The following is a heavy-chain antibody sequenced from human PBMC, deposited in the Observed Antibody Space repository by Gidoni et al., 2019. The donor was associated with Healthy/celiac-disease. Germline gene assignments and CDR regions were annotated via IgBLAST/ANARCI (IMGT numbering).Heavy chain of an antibody. CDR2: ISGSGGST. CDR3: AKDNPTVITMIVGFFDY. V-gene: IGHV3-23*01. J-gene: IGHJ4*02. Sequence: PRKGLEWVSAISGSGGSTYYADSVKGRFTISRDNSKNTLYLQMNSLRAEDTAVYYCAKDNPTVITMIVGFFDYWGQGTLVTVSS. D-gene: IGHD3-22*01.